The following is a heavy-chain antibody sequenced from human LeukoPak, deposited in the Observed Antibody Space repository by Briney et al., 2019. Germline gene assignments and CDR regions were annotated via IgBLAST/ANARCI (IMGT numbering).Heavy chain of an antibody. CDR1: GFVFRTCD. D-gene: IGHD6-13*01. V-gene: IGHV3-48*01. J-gene: IGHJ6*02. CDR2: ISSISCTI. Sequence: SGGSLRLSCAASGFVFRTCDMNWVRQAPGKGLEWVSYISSISCTIYYVDSVKGRFTITRDNSKNTLYLQMKSLRAEDTVVYYCARVAGKGYYYGMDVWGQGTTVTVSS. CDR3: ARVAGKGYYYGMDV.